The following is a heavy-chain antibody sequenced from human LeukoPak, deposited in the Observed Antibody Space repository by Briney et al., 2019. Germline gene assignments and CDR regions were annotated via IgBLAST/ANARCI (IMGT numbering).Heavy chain of an antibody. CDR2: ISGSDGST. J-gene: IGHJ4*02. CDR3: AKGRGYCAGGSCYSDY. D-gene: IGHD2-15*01. Sequence: PGGSLRLSCTASGFTFSNYAMSWVRQAPGKGPEWVSTISGSDGSTYYADSVKGRFTISRDNSKNTLYPQMNSLRVEDTAIYYCAKGRGYCAGGSCYSDYWGQGTLVTVSS. CDR1: GFTFSNYA. V-gene: IGHV3-23*01.